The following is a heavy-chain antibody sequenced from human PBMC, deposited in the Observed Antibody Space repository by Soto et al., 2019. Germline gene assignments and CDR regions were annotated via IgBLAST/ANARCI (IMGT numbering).Heavy chain of an antibody. D-gene: IGHD3-22*01. CDR3: AGMSVTTTNCLDP. J-gene: IGHJ5*02. CDR2: IYYAGRT. Sequence: QLQESGPGLVKPAETLSLTCTVSGGSVSSGNYYWSWIRQPPGKGLDWIGYIYYAGRTNYNPSLKSRVTMSLATSKNHFSLKLDSVTAAHTAIYYCAGMSVTTTNCLDPWGQGTLVIVSS. V-gene: IGHV4-61*01. CDR1: GGSVSSGNYY.